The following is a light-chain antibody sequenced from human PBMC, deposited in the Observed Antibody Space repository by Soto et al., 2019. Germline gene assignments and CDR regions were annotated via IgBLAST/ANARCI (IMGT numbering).Light chain of an antibody. CDR1: QDVSHF. CDR3: QQYDRLPWT. CDR2: DAS. V-gene: IGKV1-33*01. Sequence: DIQMTQSPYSLSASIGDRVTITCQASQDVSHFLNWFQQRPGQAPKLLIYDASTLERGVPSRFSGSGSGSRFTFTITSLQPEDIATYYCQQYDRLPWTFGQGTKVEMK. J-gene: IGKJ1*01.